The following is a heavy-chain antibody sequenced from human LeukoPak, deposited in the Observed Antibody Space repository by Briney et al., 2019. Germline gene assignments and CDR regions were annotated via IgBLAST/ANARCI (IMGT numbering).Heavy chain of an antibody. D-gene: IGHD1-14*01. J-gene: IGHJ4*02. CDR3: ERDRKNYYFDY. CDR2: INSDGSST. V-gene: IGHV3-74*01. CDR1: GFTFSSYW. Sequence: GGSLGLSCAASGFTFSSYWMHWVRQAPGKGLVWVSRINSDGSSTSYADSVKGRFTISRDNAKSTLYLQMNSLRDEDTAVYYCERDRKNYYFDYWGQGSLVTVSS.